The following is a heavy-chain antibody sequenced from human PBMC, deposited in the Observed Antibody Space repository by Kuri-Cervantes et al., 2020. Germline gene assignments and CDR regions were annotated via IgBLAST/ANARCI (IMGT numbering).Heavy chain of an antibody. D-gene: IGHD1-20*01. V-gene: IGHV3-11*04. CDR2: ISARVDII. CDR3: AKESGRYNWNPFDY. Sequence: GESLKISCAASGFTFSDYYMSWIRQAPGKGLECVSYISARVDIIHYADSVKGRFTISRDNSKNTLYLQMNSLRAEDTAVYYCAKESGRYNWNPFDYWGQGTLVTVSS. CDR1: GFTFSDYY. J-gene: IGHJ4*02.